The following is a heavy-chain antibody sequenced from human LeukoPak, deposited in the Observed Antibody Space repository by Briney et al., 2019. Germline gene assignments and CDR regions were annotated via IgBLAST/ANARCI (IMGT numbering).Heavy chain of an antibody. CDR3: AKLSGSYDFDY. CDR1: GFTFSSYA. CDR2: ISYDGSNK. J-gene: IGHJ4*02. V-gene: IGHV3-30-3*02. D-gene: IGHD1-26*01. Sequence: GGSLRLSCAASGFTFSSYAMHWVRQAPGKGLEWVAVISYDGSNKYYADSVKGRFTISRDNSKNTLYLQMISLRAGDTAVYYCAKLSGSYDFDYWGQGTLVTVSS.